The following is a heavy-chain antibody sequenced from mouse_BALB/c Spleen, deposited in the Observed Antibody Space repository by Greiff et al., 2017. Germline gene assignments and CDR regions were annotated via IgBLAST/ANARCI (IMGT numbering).Heavy chain of an antibody. D-gene: IGHD2-1*01. CDR1: GFSLTDYG. CDR2: IWGGGST. Sequence: QVQLQQSGPGLVAPSQSLSITCTVSGFSLTDYGVSWIRQPPGKGLEWLGVIWGGGSTYYNSALKSRLSISKDNSKSQVFLKMNSLQTDDTAMYYCAKHGDYGNHPRYAMDYWGQGTSVTVSS. CDR3: AKHGDYGNHPRYAMDY. V-gene: IGHV2-6-5*01. J-gene: IGHJ4*01.